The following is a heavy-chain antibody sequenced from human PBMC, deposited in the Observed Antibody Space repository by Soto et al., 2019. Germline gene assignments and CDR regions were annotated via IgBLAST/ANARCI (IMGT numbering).Heavy chain of an antibody. D-gene: IGHD3-22*01. Sequence: QVQLVQSGAEVKKPGASVKVSCKASGYTFTSYGISWVRQAPGQGLEWMGWISAYNGNTNYAQKLQGRVTMTTDTSTSTAYMELRGLRSDDTAVYYCARDGNFDSSGYSHWFDPWGQGTLVTVSS. CDR3: ARDGNFDSSGYSHWFDP. J-gene: IGHJ5*02. V-gene: IGHV1-18*01. CDR1: GYTFTSYG. CDR2: ISAYNGNT.